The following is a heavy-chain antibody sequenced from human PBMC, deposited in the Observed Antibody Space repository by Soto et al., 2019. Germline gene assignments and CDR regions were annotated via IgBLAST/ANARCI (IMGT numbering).Heavy chain of an antibody. CDR2: ITAYNGNT. D-gene: IGHD6-19*01. J-gene: IGHJ4*02. CDR1: GYTFTSYG. Sequence: QVQLVQSGAEVKKPGASVKVSCKASGYTFTSYGISWVRQAPGQGLGWWGWITAYNGNTNYAQKLQGRVTMTTGTSTSTAYMELRSLGSDDTAVYYCARDSAVGLVDYWGQGTLVTVSS. CDR3: ARDSAVGLVDY. V-gene: IGHV1-18*01.